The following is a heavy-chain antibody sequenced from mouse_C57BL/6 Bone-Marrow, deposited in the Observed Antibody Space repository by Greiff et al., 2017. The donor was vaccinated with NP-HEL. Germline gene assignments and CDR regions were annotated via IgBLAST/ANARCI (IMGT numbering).Heavy chain of an antibody. CDR2: ILPGCGST. D-gene: IGHD1-1*01. CDR3: ARSLDYYGSSFAD. V-gene: IGHV1-9*01. Sequence: QVQLQQSGAELMKPGASVKLSCKATGYTFTGYWIEWVKQRPGHGLEWIGEILPGCGSTNYNEKLKGKATFTANTASNTTYKQLSSLTTEDSTIYYCARSLDYYGSSFADWGKGTLVTVSA. J-gene: IGHJ3*01. CDR1: GYTFTGYW.